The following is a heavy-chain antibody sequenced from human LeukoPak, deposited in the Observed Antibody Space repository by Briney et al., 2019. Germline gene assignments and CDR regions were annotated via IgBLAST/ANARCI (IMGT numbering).Heavy chain of an antibody. J-gene: IGHJ4*02. Sequence: GGSLRLSCAASGFTFSSYSMNWVRQAPGKGLEWVSSISSSSSYIYYADSMKGRFTISRDNAKNSLYLQMNSLRAEDTALYYCAKSSYSSGWYVFDYWGQGTLVTVSS. D-gene: IGHD6-19*01. CDR2: ISSSSSYI. V-gene: IGHV3-21*04. CDR3: AKSSYSSGWYVFDY. CDR1: GFTFSSYS.